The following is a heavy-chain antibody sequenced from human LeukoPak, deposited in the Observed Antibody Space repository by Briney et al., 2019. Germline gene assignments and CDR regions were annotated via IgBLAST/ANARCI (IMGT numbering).Heavy chain of an antibody. D-gene: IGHD2-8*02. CDR2: ISSSSSYI. Sequence: GASLRLSCAASGFTFSIYSMNLVRQAPGKGLKAVSSISSSSSYIYYADSVKGRFTISRDNAKNSLYLQMNSLRAEETAVYYCARSGGGAYYYYYMDVWGKGTTVTVSS. J-gene: IGHJ6*03. CDR3: ARSGGGAYYYYYMDV. CDR1: GFTFSIYS. V-gene: IGHV3-21*01.